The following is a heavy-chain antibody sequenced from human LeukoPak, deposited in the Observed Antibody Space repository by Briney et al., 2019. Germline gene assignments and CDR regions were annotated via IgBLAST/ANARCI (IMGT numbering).Heavy chain of an antibody. J-gene: IGHJ6*02. D-gene: IGHD5-24*01. CDR3: ARSRRDNYYYYYGMDV. CDR2: ISSSDTTI. V-gene: IGHV3-48*03. Sequence: GGSLRLSCAASGFTFSSYEMTWVRQARGKGLEWVSNISSSDTTIHYADSVKGRFTISRDNARNSLYLQMNSLRAEDTAVYYCARSRRDNYYYYYGMDVWGQGTTVTVSS. CDR1: GFTFSSYE.